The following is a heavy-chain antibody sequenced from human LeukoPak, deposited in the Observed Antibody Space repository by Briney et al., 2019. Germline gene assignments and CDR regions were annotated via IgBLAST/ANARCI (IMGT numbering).Heavy chain of an antibody. CDR2: ISAFNGNT. D-gene: IGHD5-12*01. CDR1: GGTFSSYA. Sequence: GASVKVSCKASGGTFSSYAISWVRQAPGQGLEWMGWISAFNGNTNYAQNLQGRVTITADDSTTTAYMEVSGLRYEDTAVYFCARERGFSYGLDYWGQGTLVTVSS. V-gene: IGHV1-69*13. CDR3: ARERGFSYGLDY. J-gene: IGHJ4*02.